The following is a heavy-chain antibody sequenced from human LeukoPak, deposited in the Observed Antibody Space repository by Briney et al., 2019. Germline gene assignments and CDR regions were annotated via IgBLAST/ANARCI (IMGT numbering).Heavy chain of an antibody. J-gene: IGHJ4*02. CDR3: AKDAKSAAAGALDY. V-gene: IGHV3-30*18. Sequence: GGSLRLSCAVSGFTFSSYAMHWVRQAPGKGLEWVGVISFDGSNEYYGDSVKGRFTISRDNSKNTLYLQMNSLRAEDMAVYYCAKDAKSAAAGALDYWGQGTLVTVSS. D-gene: IGHD6-13*01. CDR1: GFTFSSYA. CDR2: ISFDGSNE.